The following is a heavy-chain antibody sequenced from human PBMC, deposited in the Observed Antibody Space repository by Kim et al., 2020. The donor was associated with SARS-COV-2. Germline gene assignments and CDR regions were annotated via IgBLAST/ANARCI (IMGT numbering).Heavy chain of an antibody. CDR2: ISSNGSTT. Sequence: GGSLRLSCAASGFTFSTYCMNWIRQAPGKGPVWVSRISSNGSTTLYADSVKGRFTISRDNSKNTLFLQMTSLRADDTGVYYCAREPFWGPGTLV. CDR1: GFTFSTYC. CDR3: AREPF. V-gene: IGHV3-74*01. J-gene: IGHJ4*01.